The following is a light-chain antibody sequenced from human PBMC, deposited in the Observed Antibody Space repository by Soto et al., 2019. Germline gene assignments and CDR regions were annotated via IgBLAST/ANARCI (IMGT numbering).Light chain of an antibody. V-gene: IGLV2-14*01. CDR2: DVS. Sequence: QSALTQPASVSGSPGQSITISCTGTSIDVGGYNYVSWYQQHPGKAPKLMIYDVSNRPSGVSNRFSASKSGNTASLTISGLQAEDEADYYCSSYTSSSTPFVFGSGTKVTVL. J-gene: IGLJ1*01. CDR3: SSYTSSSTPFV. CDR1: SIDVGGYNY.